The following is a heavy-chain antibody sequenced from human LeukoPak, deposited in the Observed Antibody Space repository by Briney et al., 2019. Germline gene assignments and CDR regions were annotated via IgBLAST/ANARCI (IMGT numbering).Heavy chain of an antibody. CDR1: GFSLSTSGMC. D-gene: IGHD3-10*01. Sequence: SGPTLVNPTQTLTLTCTFSGFSLSTSGMCVSWIRHPPGKALEWLARTDWDDDKYYITSLKTRLTISKDTLKNKVVITMTKMDPVDTAKYYCARISDYYGSGSYYNDYWGQGTLVTVSS. CDR2: TDWDDDK. CDR3: ARISDYYGSGSYYNDY. J-gene: IGHJ4*02. V-gene: IGHV2-70*11.